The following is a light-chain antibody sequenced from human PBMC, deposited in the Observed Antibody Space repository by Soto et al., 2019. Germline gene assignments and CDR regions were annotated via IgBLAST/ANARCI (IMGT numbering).Light chain of an antibody. CDR2: GAS. J-gene: IGKJ3*01. Sequence: EIAVTQSPGTLSLSPGERATLSCRASQSVSSNYLAWYQQKPGQAPRLLIYGASSTASDIPDRFSGSGSGTDFTLVINRLEPEDFEMYYCQQYGSTPFTFGPGNKVDVK. V-gene: IGKV3-20*01. CDR1: QSVSSNY. CDR3: QQYGSTPFT.